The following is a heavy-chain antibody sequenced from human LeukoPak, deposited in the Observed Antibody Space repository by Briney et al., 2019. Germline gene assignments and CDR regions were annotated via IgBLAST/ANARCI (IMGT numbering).Heavy chain of an antibody. V-gene: IGHV1-69*13. CDR3: ARHHGYNYLDWFDP. D-gene: IGHD5-24*01. J-gene: IGHJ5*02. Sequence: HGASVKVSCKASGGAFNTYALIWVRQAPGQGLEWMGGIIPIFGTANYAQKFQGRVTITADESTSTAYMELSSLRSEDTAVYYCARHHGYNYLDWFDPWGQGTLVTVSS. CDR2: IIPIFGTA. CDR1: GGAFNTYA.